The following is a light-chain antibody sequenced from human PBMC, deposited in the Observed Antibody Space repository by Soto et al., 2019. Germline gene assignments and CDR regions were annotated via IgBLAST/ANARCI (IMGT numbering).Light chain of an antibody. CDR2: FAS. V-gene: IGKV1-39*01. CDR3: QQSYSTPPT. J-gene: IGKJ5*01. Sequence: EIQMTQPPSSLSASVGDRVTITCRTSQSIATYLTWYQQKPGKAPKLLIYFASRLESGVPSRFSGSGSGTDFTLTISSLQSEDFATYYCQQSYSTPPTFGQGTRLEIK. CDR1: QSIATY.